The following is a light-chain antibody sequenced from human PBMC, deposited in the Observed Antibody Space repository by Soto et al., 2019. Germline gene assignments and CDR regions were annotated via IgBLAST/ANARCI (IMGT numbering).Light chain of an antibody. Sequence: DIQMTQSPSSLSASVVDIVSITFQAIQDISNYLNWYQQKPGEAPKLLIYDASSLESGVPSRFSGSGSATEFTLTISSLQPDDFATYYCQQYNNYWTFGQGTKVDI. CDR2: DAS. V-gene: IGKV1-5*01. CDR3: QQYNNYWT. CDR1: QDISNY. J-gene: IGKJ1*01.